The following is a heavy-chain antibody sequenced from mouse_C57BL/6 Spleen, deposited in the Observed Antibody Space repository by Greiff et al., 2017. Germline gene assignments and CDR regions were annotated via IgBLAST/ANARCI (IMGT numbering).Heavy chain of an antibody. Sequence: VPLQQSGPGLVAPSQSLSITCTVSGFSLSSYGVAWVRQSPGTRLAWLGVIWGGGSTHYNSALKSRLSISKDNSKSQVFLKMNSLQTDDTAMYYCARSNYYARDYWGQGTSVTVSS. J-gene: IGHJ4*01. CDR1: GFSLSSYG. D-gene: IGHD2-5*01. V-gene: IGHV2-6*01. CDR3: ARSNYYARDY. CDR2: IWGGGST.